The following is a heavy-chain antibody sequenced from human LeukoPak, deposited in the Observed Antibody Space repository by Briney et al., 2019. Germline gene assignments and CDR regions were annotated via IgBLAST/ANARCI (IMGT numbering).Heavy chain of an antibody. D-gene: IGHD2-2*01. CDR3: ARARYCSSISCREAFDI. CDR2: ISCDGNNK. V-gene: IGHV3-30-3*01. CDR1: GFPFSSYA. Sequence: GGSLRLSCAASGFPFSSYAMHWVRQAPGKGLEWVALISCDGNNKYYADSVKGRFTISRDNSKNTLYLQMNSLRAEGTAVYYCARARYCSSISCREAFDIWGQGTMVTVSS. J-gene: IGHJ3*02.